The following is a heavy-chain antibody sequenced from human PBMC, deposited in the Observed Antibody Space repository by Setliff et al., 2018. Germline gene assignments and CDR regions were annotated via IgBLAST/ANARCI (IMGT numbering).Heavy chain of an antibody. V-gene: IGHV4-39*07. D-gene: IGHD2-21*01. CDR2: IYYSGST. Sequence: SETLSLTCTVSGYSISSSSYYWGWIRQPPGKGLEWIGSIYYSGSTNYNPSLKSRVTISVDTSKNQFSLKLSSVTAADTSVYYCARGLGNYADYWGQGTLVTVSS. J-gene: IGHJ4*02. CDR1: GYSISSSSYY. CDR3: ARGLGNYADY.